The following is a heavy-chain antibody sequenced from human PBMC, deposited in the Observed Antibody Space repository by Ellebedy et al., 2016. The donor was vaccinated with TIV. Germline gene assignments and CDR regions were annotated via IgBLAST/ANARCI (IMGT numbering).Heavy chain of an antibody. CDR2: IDAGDSRA. Sequence: GGSLRLXXATSGYNFPLYWITWVRQMPGKGLEWMGRIDAGDSRAHYSPSFQGHITISTDKSTRIAYPQWSSLRASDTAMYYCARHELGENAAFDYWGQGTQVTVSS. CDR1: GYNFPLYW. J-gene: IGHJ4*02. CDR3: ARHELGENAAFDY. V-gene: IGHV5-10-1*01. D-gene: IGHD7-27*01.